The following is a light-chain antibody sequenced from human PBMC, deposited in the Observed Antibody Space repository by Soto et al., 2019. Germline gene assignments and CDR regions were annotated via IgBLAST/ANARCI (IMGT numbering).Light chain of an antibody. CDR2: HVS. J-gene: IGLJ3*02. Sequence: QSVLTQPASVSGSPGQSITISCTATTSDVGDYNYVSWYQQYPGKAPKPIIYHVSNRPSGVSNRFSGSKSGDTASLTISGLQAEDEADYYCSSYTSSSTVVFGGGTKLTVL. CDR1: TSDVGDYNY. V-gene: IGLV2-14*01. CDR3: SSYTSSSTVV.